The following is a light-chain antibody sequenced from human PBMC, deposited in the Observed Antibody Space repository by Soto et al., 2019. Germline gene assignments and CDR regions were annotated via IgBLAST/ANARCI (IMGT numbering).Light chain of an antibody. CDR2: STS. Sequence: QTVVTQEPSLTVSPGGTVTLTCASSTGEVTSGHYPNWDQQKPGQVPKSLIYSTSDKHSWTPARFSGSLLGGKAALTLASVQPEDEAEYYCLLYYGVALVVFGGGTKLTVL. CDR3: LLYYGVALVV. V-gene: IGLV7-43*01. J-gene: IGLJ2*01. CDR1: TGEVTSGHY.